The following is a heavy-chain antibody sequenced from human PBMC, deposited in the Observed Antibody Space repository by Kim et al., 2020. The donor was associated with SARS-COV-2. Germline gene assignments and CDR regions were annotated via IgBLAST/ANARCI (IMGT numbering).Heavy chain of an antibody. CDR1: GGSISSSNW. CDR3: ASPKVGAEEAFDI. Sequence: SETLSLTCAVSGGSISSSNWWSWVRQPPGKGLEWIGEIYHSGSTNYNPSLKSRVTISVDKSKNQFSLKLSSVTAADTAVYYCASPKVGAEEAFDIWGQGTMVTVSS. J-gene: IGHJ3*02. CDR2: IYHSGST. V-gene: IGHV4-4*02. D-gene: IGHD1-26*01.